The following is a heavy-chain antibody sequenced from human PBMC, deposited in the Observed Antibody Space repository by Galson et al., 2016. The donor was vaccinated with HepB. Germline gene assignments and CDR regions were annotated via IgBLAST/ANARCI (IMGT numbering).Heavy chain of an antibody. V-gene: IGHV4-61*03. Sequence: SETLSLTCTVSGGSVNTATYYWSWIRQPPGKGLEWIGFVSSTGSTNYNPSLKSRVNISVDPSKNHFSLKLSSVTAADTAVYYCARDLGGYSFGYGGNFDFWGQGTLVTVSS. D-gene: IGHD5-18*01. CDR2: VSSTGST. CDR1: GGSVNTATYY. J-gene: IGHJ4*02. CDR3: ARDLGGYSFGYGGNFDF.